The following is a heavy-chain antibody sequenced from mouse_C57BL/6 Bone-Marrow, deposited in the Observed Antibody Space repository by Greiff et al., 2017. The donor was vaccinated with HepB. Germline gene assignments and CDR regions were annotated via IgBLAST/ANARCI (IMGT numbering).Heavy chain of an antibody. D-gene: IGHD2-4*01. J-gene: IGHJ1*03. Sequence: EVHLVESGEGLVKPGGSLKLSCAASGFTFSSYAMSWVRQTPEKRLEWVAYISSGGDYIYYADTVKGRFTISRDNARNTLYLQMSSLRSEDTAMYYCTRDVMITTPYWYFDVWGTGTTVTVSS. CDR1: GFTFSSYA. CDR3: TRDVMITTPYWYFDV. CDR2: ISSGGDYI. V-gene: IGHV5-9-1*02.